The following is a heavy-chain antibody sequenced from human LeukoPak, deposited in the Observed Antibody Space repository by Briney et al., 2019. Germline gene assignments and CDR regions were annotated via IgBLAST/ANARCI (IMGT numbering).Heavy chain of an antibody. CDR2: INEDGTTI. CDR3: ARWSYVSGTWFLDY. J-gene: IGHJ4*02. Sequence: GGSLRLSCEASGFTFSGYWMSWVRQAPGRGLEWVADINEDGTTIYYVNSVKGRFTISRDNAKNSLSLQLNTLRAGDTAVYYCARWSYVSGTWFLDYWGQGTLVTVST. D-gene: IGHD3-10*01. CDR1: GFTFSGYW. V-gene: IGHV3-7*05.